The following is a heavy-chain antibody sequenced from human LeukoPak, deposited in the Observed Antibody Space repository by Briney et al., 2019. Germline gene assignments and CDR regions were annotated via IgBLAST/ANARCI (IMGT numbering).Heavy chain of an antibody. J-gene: IGHJ4*02. CDR2: INHSGST. CDR1: GGSFSGYY. Sequence: SETLSLTCAVYGGSFSGYYWSWIRQPPGKELEWIGEINHSGSTNYNPSLKSRVTISVDTSKNQFSLKLSSVTAADTAVYYCARGRRGAVAGKIFDYWGQGTLVTVSS. CDR3: ARGRRGAVAGKIFDY. D-gene: IGHD6-19*01. V-gene: IGHV4-34*01.